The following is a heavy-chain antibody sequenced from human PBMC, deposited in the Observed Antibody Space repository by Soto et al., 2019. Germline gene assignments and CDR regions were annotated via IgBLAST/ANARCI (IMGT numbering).Heavy chain of an antibody. D-gene: IGHD3-10*01. V-gene: IGHV1-69*02. J-gene: IGHJ4*02. CDR2: IIPILGIA. CDR3: ARYRITMVRGVRLAYYFDY. CDR1: GGTFSSYT. Sequence: QVQLVQSGAEVKKPGSSVKVSCKASGGTFSSYTISWVRQAPGQGLEWMGRIIPILGIANYAQKFQGRVTITADKSTSTAYMELSSLRSEDTAVYYCARYRITMVRGVRLAYYFDYWGQGTLVTVSS.